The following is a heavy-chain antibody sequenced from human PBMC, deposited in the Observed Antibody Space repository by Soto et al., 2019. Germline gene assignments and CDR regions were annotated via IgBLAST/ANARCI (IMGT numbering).Heavy chain of an antibody. CDR2: ISGSGGST. CDR1: GFTFSSYA. CDR3: AKFTEYYYDSSGYHY. J-gene: IGHJ4*02. D-gene: IGHD3-22*01. Sequence: EVQLLESGGGLVQPGGSLRLSCAASGFTFSSYAMSWVRQAPGKGLEWVSAISGSGGSTYYADSVKGRFTISRDNSKNRLYLQMNSLRAEDTAVYYCAKFTEYYYDSSGYHYWGQETLVTVTS. V-gene: IGHV3-23*01.